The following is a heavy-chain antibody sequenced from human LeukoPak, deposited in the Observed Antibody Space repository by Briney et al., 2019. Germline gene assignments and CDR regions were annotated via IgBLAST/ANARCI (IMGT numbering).Heavy chain of an antibody. CDR2: INHSGST. Sequence: SETLSLTCAVYGGSFSGYYWSWIRQPPGKGLEWIGEINHSGSTNYNPSLKSRVTISVDTSKNQFSLKLNSVPAADTAVYYCAKPSNYYGSATDAFDFWGQGTMVTVSS. J-gene: IGHJ3*01. CDR1: GGSFSGYY. D-gene: IGHD3-10*01. CDR3: AKPSNYYGSATDAFDF. V-gene: IGHV4-34*01.